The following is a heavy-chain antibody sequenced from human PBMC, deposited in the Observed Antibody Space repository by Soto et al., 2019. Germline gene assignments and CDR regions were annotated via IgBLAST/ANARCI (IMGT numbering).Heavy chain of an antibody. J-gene: IGHJ4*02. Sequence: EVQLLESGGGLVQPGGSLRLSCAASGFTFSNYAMSWVRQAPGKGLEWVSVISDSSSSTYYAASVKGRFTISRDNSKNTLHLQMNSLRAEDTALYYCAKGRVTSYYDGLDYRGQGTQVTVSS. CDR3: AKGRVTSYYDGLDY. CDR2: ISDSSSST. CDR1: GFTFSNYA. V-gene: IGHV3-23*01. D-gene: IGHD2-2*01.